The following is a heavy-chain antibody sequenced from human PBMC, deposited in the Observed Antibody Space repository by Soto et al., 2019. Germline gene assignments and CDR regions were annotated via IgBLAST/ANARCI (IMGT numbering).Heavy chain of an antibody. J-gene: IGHJ4*02. CDR1: GFTFSSYW. CDR3: ARGIWQWHLASLY. CDR2: IKSDGSEI. D-gene: IGHD6-19*01. V-gene: IGHV3-7*05. Sequence: GGSLRLSCAASGFTFSSYWMTWVRQAPGKGLEWVAIIKSDGSEIYYVDSVKGRFTISRDNAKNSLYLQMNSLRIEDTAIYYCARGIWQWHLASLYWGQGTLVTVSS.